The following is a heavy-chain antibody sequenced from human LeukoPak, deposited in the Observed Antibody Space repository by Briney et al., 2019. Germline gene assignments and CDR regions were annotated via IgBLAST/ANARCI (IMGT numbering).Heavy chain of an antibody. CDR1: GFTFSSYA. CDR3: AREVVVVPAAMGVGAFDI. Sequence: PGGSLRLSCAASGFTFSSYAMHWVRQAPGKGLEWVAVISYDGSNKYYADSVKGRFTISRDNSKNTLYLQMNSLRAEDTAVYYCAREVVVVPAAMGVGAFDIWGHGTMVTVSS. J-gene: IGHJ3*02. D-gene: IGHD2-2*01. V-gene: IGHV3-30*04. CDR2: ISYDGSNK.